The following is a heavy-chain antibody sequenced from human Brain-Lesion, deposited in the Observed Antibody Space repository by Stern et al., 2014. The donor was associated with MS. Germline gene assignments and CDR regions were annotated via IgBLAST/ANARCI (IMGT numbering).Heavy chain of an antibody. CDR2: IYYSGNT. J-gene: IGHJ5*02. Sequence: VQLVQSGPGLVKPSETLSLTCTVAGGSVSSTSYAWAWIRPPPGKGLEWIGTIYYSGNTYYSPSLKSRLTTSLDTSKNPFSPQMSSVTAADTAVYYCAGEEDIRYCSGGSCTGNWFDPWGQGTLVTVSS. V-gene: IGHV4-39*01. CDR3: AGEEDIRYCSGGSCTGNWFDP. CDR1: GGSVSSTSYA. D-gene: IGHD2-15*01.